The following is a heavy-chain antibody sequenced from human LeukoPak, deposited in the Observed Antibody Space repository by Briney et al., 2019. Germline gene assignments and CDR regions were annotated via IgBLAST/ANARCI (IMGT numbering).Heavy chain of an antibody. CDR3: ARDWRELRYYFDY. D-gene: IGHD1-26*01. J-gene: IGHJ4*02. Sequence: GGSLSLSCAASGFTFSSYSMNWVRQAPGQGLEWVSSVSSSSSYIYYEYPVKGRFTISRDNAKNSLYLQMNSLRAEDTAVYYCARDWRELRYYFDYWGQGTLVTVSS. CDR2: VSSSSSYI. CDR1: GFTFSSYS. V-gene: IGHV3-21*01.